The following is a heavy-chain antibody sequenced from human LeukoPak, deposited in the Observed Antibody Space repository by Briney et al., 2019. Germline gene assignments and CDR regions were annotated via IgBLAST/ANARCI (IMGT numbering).Heavy chain of an antibody. CDR2: ISGTGSST. Sequence: PGGSLRLSCAASGFTFNNYAMNWVRQGPGEGLEWVSAISGTGSSTYYADSVKDRFTISRDNSKNTLYLQMDSLRAEDTAVYYCAKAAGYSSGYWGQGTLVTVSS. J-gene: IGHJ4*02. V-gene: IGHV3-23*01. D-gene: IGHD6-19*01. CDR3: AKAAGYSSGY. CDR1: GFTFNNYA.